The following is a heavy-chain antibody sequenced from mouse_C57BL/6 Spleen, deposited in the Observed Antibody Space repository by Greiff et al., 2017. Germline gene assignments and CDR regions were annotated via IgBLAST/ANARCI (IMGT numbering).Heavy chain of an antibody. CDR3: ARRDYYGSSPYYIDY. CDR1: GYTFTSYW. J-gene: IGHJ2*01. CDR2: IDPSDSYT. V-gene: IGHV1-69*01. Sequence: QVQLQQPGAELVMPGASVKLSCKASGYTFTSYWMHWVKQRPGQGLEWIGEIDPSDSYTNYNQKFKGKSTLTVDKSSSTAYMQLSSLTSEDSAVYYCARRDYYGSSPYYIDYWGQGTTRTVSS. D-gene: IGHD1-1*01.